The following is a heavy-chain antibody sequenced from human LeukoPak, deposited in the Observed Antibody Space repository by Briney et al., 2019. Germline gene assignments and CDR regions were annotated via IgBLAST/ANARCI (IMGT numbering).Heavy chain of an antibody. Sequence: SGGSLRLSCAASGFSFSSYWMSWVRQAPGKGLEWVANIKQDGSEKNYVDSVKGRFTVSRDNAKSSLYLQMNSLRDEDTAVYYCARDGYSGRYDSSGRFDYWGQGTLVTVSS. D-gene: IGHD3-22*01. CDR2: IKQDGSEK. CDR1: GFSFSSYW. V-gene: IGHV3-7*01. J-gene: IGHJ4*02. CDR3: ARDGYSGRYDSSGRFDY.